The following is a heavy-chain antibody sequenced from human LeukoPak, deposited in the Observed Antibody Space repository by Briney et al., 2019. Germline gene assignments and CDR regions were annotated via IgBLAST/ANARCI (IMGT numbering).Heavy chain of an antibody. CDR1: GFTFSSYS. D-gene: IGHD3-22*01. V-gene: IGHV3-48*04. CDR3: ARRSGFYNYFDF. CDR2: ISSVGSTI. J-gene: IGHJ4*02. Sequence: GGSLRLSCAASGFTFSSYSMNWVRQAPGKGLEWVSYISSVGSTIYYADSVKGRFTISRDNAKNSLYLQMNSLRAEDTAVYYCARRSGFYNYFDFWGQGTLVTVSS.